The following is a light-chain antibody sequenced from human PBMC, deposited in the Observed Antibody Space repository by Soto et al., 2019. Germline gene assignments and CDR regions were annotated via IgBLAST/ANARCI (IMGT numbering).Light chain of an antibody. CDR1: QSVSSN. V-gene: IGKV3-15*01. J-gene: IGKJ1*01. CDR2: GAS. Sequence: EIVMTQSPATLSVSPGERATLSCRASQSVSSNLAWYQQKPGQAPRILIYGASTRATGIPARFSGSGSGTEFTLTISSLQSEDFAVYYCQQYNNWPPTWTFGQGTKVESK. CDR3: QQYNNWPPTWT.